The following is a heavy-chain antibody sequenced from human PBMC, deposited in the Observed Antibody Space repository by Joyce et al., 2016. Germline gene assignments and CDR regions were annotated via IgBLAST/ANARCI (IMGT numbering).Heavy chain of an antibody. CDR1: GFTFRIYG. V-gene: IGHV3-30*18. CDR3: AKDRETSAVLDF. D-gene: IGHD6-25*01. Sequence: QAQLVESGGGVVQPGSSLRLSCAVSGFTFRIYGMHWVRQSPGKGLVWVAVMSNEGKNKNLADSVKGRFTVSRDNSKKILSLQMSSLRPEDTAVYYCAKDRETSAVLDFWGQGTPVTVSP. CDR2: MSNEGKNK. J-gene: IGHJ4*02.